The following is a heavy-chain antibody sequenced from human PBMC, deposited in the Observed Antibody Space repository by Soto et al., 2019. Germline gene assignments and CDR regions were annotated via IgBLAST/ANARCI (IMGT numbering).Heavy chain of an antibody. CDR3: AKDMGFQAVVVPALGYFDY. CDR2: ISWNSGSI. D-gene: IGHD2-2*01. Sequence: EVQLVASGGGLVQPGRSLRLSCAASGFTFDDYAMHWVRQAPGKGLEWVSGISWNSGSIGYVDSVKGRFTISRDNAKNSLYLQMNSLRAEDTALYYCAKDMGFQAVVVPALGYFDYWGQGTLVTVSS. V-gene: IGHV3-9*01. CDR1: GFTFDDYA. J-gene: IGHJ4*02.